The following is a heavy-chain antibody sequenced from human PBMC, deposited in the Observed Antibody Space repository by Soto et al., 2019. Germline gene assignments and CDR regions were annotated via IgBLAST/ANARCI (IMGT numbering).Heavy chain of an antibody. CDR1: GFTVSSNY. CDR3: ARGDYYDSSGSFDY. V-gene: IGHV3-53*01. J-gene: IGHJ4*02. Sequence: PGGSLRLSCAASGFTVSSNYMSWVRQAPGKGLEWVSVIYSGGSTYYADSVKGRFTISRDNSKNTLYLQMNSLRAEDTAVYYCARGDYYDSSGSFDYWGQGTLVTVSS. D-gene: IGHD3-22*01. CDR2: IYSGGST.